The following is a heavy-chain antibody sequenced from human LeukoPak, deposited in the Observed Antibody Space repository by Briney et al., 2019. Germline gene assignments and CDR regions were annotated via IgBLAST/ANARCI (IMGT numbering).Heavy chain of an antibody. Sequence: SETLSLTCTVSGGSINSYYWSWLRQPPGKGLEWIGYIYYSGSTNYNPSLKSRVTISVDTSKNQFSLKLSSVTAADTAVYYCARLASSGWFDPWGQGTLVTVSS. V-gene: IGHV4-59*01. CDR1: GGSINSYY. J-gene: IGHJ5*02. D-gene: IGHD6-19*01. CDR3: ARLASSGWFDP. CDR2: IYYSGST.